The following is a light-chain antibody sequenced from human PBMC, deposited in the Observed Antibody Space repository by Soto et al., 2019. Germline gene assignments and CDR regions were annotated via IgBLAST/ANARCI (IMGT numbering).Light chain of an antibody. CDR2: GAS. Sequence: EIVLTQSPGTLSLSPGERATLSCRASQSVSSSYLAWYQQKPGQAPRLLIYGASSRATGIPDRFSGSGSGTDFHPTISRVEPEDFAVDYCQQYGSSPRAFGQGTEVAIK. CDR3: QQYGSSPRA. CDR1: QSVSSSY. V-gene: IGKV3-20*01. J-gene: IGKJ1*01.